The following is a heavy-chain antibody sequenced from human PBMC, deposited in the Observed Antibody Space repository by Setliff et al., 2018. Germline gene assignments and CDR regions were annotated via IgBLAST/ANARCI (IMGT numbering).Heavy chain of an antibody. V-gene: IGHV5-51*01. D-gene: IGHD1-26*01. Sequence: GESLKISCKGSGYRFTTYWIGWVRQMPGKGLEWMGIVFSGDSDTRYSPSFQGQVTMSVDKSINTAYLQWGSLKASDTAMYYCAASGTYFPFDYWGQGTLVTVSS. CDR1: GYRFTTYW. J-gene: IGHJ4*02. CDR3: AASGTYFPFDY. CDR2: VFSGDSDT.